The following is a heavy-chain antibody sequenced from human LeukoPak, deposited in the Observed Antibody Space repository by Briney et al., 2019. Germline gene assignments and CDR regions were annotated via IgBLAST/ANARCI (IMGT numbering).Heavy chain of an antibody. CDR2: ISSQTYGATA. Sequence: GGSLRLSCTTPGFTFRDFAVIWVRQAPGKGLEWISSISSQTYGATAEYGASVRGRFSISRDDSQSIAYLQMNSLKTEDTAVYYCTRLPPEGRYCSSISCSAFDYWGRGTLVTVSS. V-gene: IGHV3-49*04. J-gene: IGHJ4*02. CDR1: GFTFRDFA. CDR3: TRLPPEGRYCSSISCSAFDY. D-gene: IGHD2-2*01.